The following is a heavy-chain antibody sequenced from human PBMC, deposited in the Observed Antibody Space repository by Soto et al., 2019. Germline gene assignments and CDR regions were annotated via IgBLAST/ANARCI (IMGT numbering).Heavy chain of an antibody. J-gene: IGHJ1*01. CDR3: ARRQH. CDR1: GGSISSSSYY. Sequence: QLQLQESGPGLVKPSETLSLTCTVSGGSISSSSYYWGWIRQPPGKGLEWTGSIYYSGSTYYNPSLKSLVARSLDTSKNQFSLKLSSVTAADTAVYYCARRQHWGQGTLVTVSS. V-gene: IGHV4-39*01. CDR2: IYYSGST.